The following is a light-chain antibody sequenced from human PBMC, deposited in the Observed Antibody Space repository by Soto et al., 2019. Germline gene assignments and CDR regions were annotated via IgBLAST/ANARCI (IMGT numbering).Light chain of an antibody. CDR3: SSYTSSITLMV. J-gene: IGLJ2*01. CDR2: DVS. V-gene: IGLV2-14*01. Sequence: QSALTQPASVSGSPGQSITISCTGTSSDVGGYNYVSWYQQHPGKAPKLMIYDVSNRPSGVSNRFSGSKSGNTASLTISGLQAEDEDDYYCSSYTSSITLMVFGGGTNLTVL. CDR1: SSDVGGYNY.